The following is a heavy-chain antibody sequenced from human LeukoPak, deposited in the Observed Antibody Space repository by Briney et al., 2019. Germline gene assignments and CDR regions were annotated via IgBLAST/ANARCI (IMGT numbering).Heavy chain of an antibody. CDR2: IYYSGST. D-gene: IGHD2-15*01. CDR1: GGSISSSY. CDR3: ARVLGAYCSGGSCYSSWYFDL. J-gene: IGHJ2*01. V-gene: IGHV4-59*01. Sequence: PSETLSLTCTVSGGSISSSYWSWIRQPPGKGPEGIGYIYYSGSTNYNPSLRSRVTISVDTSKNQFSLKLSSVTAADTAVYYCARVLGAYCSGGSCYSSWYFDLWGRGTLVTVSA.